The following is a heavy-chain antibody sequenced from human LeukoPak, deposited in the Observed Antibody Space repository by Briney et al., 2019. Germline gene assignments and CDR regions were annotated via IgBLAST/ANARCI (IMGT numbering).Heavy chain of an antibody. V-gene: IGHV4-34*01. CDR3: ASPLRNYYGSGPSNYYYYYGMDV. CDR1: GGSFSGYY. CDR2: INHSGST. D-gene: IGHD3-10*01. J-gene: IGHJ6*02. Sequence: SETLSLTCAVYGGSFSGYYWSWIRQPPGKGLEWIGEINHSGSTNYNPSLKSRVTISVDTSKNQFSLKLSSVTAADTAVYYCASPLRNYYGSGPSNYYYYYGMDVWGQGTTVTVSS.